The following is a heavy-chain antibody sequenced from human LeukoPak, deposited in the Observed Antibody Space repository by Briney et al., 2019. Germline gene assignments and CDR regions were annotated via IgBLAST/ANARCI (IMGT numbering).Heavy chain of an antibody. D-gene: IGHD3-3*01. CDR3: ARRRSITIFGVVGYYFDY. Sequence: ASETLSLTCTVSGGSISSYYWSWIRQPAGKGLEWIGRIYTSGSTNYNPSLKSRVTMSVDTSKNQFSPKLSSVTAADTAVYYCARRRSITIFGVVGYYFDYWGQGTLVTVSS. V-gene: IGHV4-4*07. CDR2: IYTSGST. J-gene: IGHJ4*02. CDR1: GGSISSYY.